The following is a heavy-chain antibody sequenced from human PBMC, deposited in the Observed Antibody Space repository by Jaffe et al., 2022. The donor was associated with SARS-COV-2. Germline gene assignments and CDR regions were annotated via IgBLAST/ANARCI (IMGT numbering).Heavy chain of an antibody. CDR3: AKDRGGVGGLRSPYFDY. CDR2: ISGDGGST. CDR1: GFTFDDYA. V-gene: IGHV3-43*02. Sequence: EVQLVESGGGVVQPGGSLRLSCAASGFTFDDYAMHWVRQAPGKGLEWVSLISGDGGSTYYADSVKGRFTISRDNSKNSLYLQMNSLRTEDTALYYCAKDRGGVGGLRSPYFDYWGQGTLVTVSS. D-gene: IGHD5-12*01. J-gene: IGHJ4*02.